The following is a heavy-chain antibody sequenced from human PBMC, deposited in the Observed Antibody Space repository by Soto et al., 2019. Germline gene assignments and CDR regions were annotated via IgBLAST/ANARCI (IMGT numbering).Heavy chain of an antibody. CDR1: GFTFSSFW. J-gene: IGHJ4*02. Sequence: GGSLRLSCAASGFTFSSFWITWVRQAPGKGLEWAANINQDGSEKHYVDSVKGRFTLSRDNAENSVYLQMNSLRADDTAVYYCARDFGVQELDYWGQGTLVTVSS. CDR2: INQDGSEK. V-gene: IGHV3-7*01. CDR3: ARDFGVQELDY. D-gene: IGHD3-3*01.